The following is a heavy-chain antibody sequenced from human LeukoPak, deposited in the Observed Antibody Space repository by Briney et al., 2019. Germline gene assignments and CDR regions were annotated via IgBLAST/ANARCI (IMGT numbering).Heavy chain of an antibody. V-gene: IGHV4-59*12. CDR2: IYYSGST. Sequence: SETLSLTCTVSGGSISSYYWSWIRQPPGKGLEWIGYIYYSGSTNYNPSLKSRVTISVDTSKNQFSLKLSSVTAADTAVYYCARMTTQSAFDIWGQGTMVTVSS. D-gene: IGHD4-11*01. J-gene: IGHJ3*02. CDR3: ARMTTQSAFDI. CDR1: GGSISSYY.